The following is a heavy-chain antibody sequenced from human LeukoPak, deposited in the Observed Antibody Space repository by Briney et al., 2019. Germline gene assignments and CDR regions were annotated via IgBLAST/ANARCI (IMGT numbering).Heavy chain of an antibody. J-gene: IGHJ5*02. CDR2: IGTAGDT. CDR1: GFTFSSYG. Sequence: GGSLRLSCAAPGFTFSSYGMHWVRQATGKGLEWVSAIGTAGDTYYPGSVKGRFTISRENAKNSLYLQMNSLRAGDTAVYYCARGMRVVPAAMDNWFDPWGQGTLVTVSS. CDR3: ARGMRVVPAAMDNWFDP. V-gene: IGHV3-13*01. D-gene: IGHD2-2*01.